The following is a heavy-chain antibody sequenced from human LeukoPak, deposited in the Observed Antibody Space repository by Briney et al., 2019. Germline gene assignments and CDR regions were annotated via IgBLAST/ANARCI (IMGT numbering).Heavy chain of an antibody. CDR3: AREAAATGAWYFDF. J-gene: IGHJ2*01. CDR2: ISSSGSTI. V-gene: IGHV3-11*04. CDR1: GFTFSDYY. Sequence: PGGSLRLSCAASGFTFSDYYMSWIRQAPGKGLEWVSYISSSGSTIYYADSVKGRFTISRDNAKNTLYLQMNSLRAEDTAVYFCAREAAATGAWYFDFWGRGTLVSVSS. D-gene: IGHD6-13*01.